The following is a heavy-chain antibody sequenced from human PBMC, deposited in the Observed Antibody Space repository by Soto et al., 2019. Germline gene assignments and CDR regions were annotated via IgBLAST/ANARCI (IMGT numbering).Heavy chain of an antibody. CDR3: ARDHRWGYEYGDYGDS. CDR1: GFSLDEYG. Sequence: EVQLVESGGGVVRPGGSLRLACAVSGFSLDEYGMSWVRQAPGKGLEWVSGMHRNGASTGYADSVKGRFTISRDDAKNSLYLQMNRLRAEDTAFYYCARDHRWGYEYGDYGDSWGHGTLVTVSS. D-gene: IGHD4-17*01. V-gene: IGHV3-20*04. CDR2: MHRNGAST. J-gene: IGHJ5*01.